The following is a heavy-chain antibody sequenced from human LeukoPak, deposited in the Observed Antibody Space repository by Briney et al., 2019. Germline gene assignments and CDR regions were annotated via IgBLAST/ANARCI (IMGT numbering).Heavy chain of an antibody. J-gene: IGHJ4*02. Sequence: GGSLRPSCAASGFTFSSHFMSWVRQAPGKGLEWVSGISGSGGDTFYADSVRGQFTISRDNSKNTLYLQMSSLRAEDTAVYYCARTPPHDDGGYSNPYWGQGTLVTVSS. CDR1: GFTFSSHF. V-gene: IGHV3-23*01. D-gene: IGHD3-22*01. CDR3: ARTPPHDDGGYSNPY. CDR2: ISGSGGDT.